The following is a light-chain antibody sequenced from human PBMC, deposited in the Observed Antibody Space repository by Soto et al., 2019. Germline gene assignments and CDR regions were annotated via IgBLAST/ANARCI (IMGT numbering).Light chain of an antibody. V-gene: IGKV1-5*01. J-gene: IGKJ2*01. CDR2: DAS. CDR3: KEYNSYSG. Sequence: DIQMTQSPSTLSASVGDRVTITCRASQSISSWLAWYQQKPGKAPKLLIYDASSLESGVPSRFSGSGSGTEFTRTISSLQPDDFATYYCKEYNSYSGFGQGDQLEIK. CDR1: QSISSW.